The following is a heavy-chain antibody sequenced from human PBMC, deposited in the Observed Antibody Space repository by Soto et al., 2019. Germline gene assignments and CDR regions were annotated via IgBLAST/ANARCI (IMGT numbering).Heavy chain of an antibody. CDR2: ISGSGLST. D-gene: IGHD3-10*01. CDR1: GFTFTTYA. Sequence: GGSLRLSCAASGFTFTTYAMNWVRQAPGKGLEWVSLISGSGLSTYYADSVKGRFTISRDNSKNTLYLQMNDLRAEDTAVYYCAKDQGFGNLGAEYLHHWGQGSLVTVSS. J-gene: IGHJ1*01. V-gene: IGHV3-23*01. CDR3: AKDQGFGNLGAEYLHH.